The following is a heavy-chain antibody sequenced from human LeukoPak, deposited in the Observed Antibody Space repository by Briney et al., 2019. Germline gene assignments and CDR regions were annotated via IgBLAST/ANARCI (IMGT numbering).Heavy chain of an antibody. CDR1: GFTFSSYA. V-gene: IGHV3-23*01. CDR3: AKGSYYDSSGSFYFDY. CDR2: ISGSGDNT. J-gene: IGHJ4*02. D-gene: IGHD3-22*01. Sequence: GGSLRLSCAASGFTFSSYAMSWVRQAPGKGLEWASGISGSGDNTYYADSVKGRFTISKDNSKNTLYVQVNSLGTEDTAAYYCAKGSYYDSSGSFYFDYWGQGTLVTVSS.